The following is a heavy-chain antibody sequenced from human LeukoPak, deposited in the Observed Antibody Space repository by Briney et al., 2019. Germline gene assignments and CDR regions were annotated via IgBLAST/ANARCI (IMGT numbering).Heavy chain of an antibody. V-gene: IGHV7-4-1*02. CDR2: INTNTGNP. J-gene: IGHJ6*03. D-gene: IGHD3-22*01. CDR3: ARAPRATMIARVWDMDV. CDR1: EYTFTSYA. Sequence: ASVKVSCYASEYTFTSYAMNWVRQAPGQGLEWMGWINTNTGNPTYAQGFTGRFVFSLDTSVSTAYLQISSLKAEDTAVYYCARAPRATMIARVWDMDVWGKGTTVTVSS.